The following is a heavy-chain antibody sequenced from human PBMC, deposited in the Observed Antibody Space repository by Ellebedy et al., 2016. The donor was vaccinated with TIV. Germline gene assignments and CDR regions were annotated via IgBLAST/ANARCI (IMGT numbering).Heavy chain of an antibody. CDR3: ARGLARDY. CDR2: ISLSGSP. Sequence: MPSETLSLTCGVSGASFSGSYWSYIRQTPGTGLEWIGEISLSGSPNYNPSLRGRVTISVDTSKNQFSLNLSSVTAADTAVYYCARGLARDYWGQGTLVTVSS. CDR1: GASFSGSY. V-gene: IGHV4-34*01. J-gene: IGHJ4*02.